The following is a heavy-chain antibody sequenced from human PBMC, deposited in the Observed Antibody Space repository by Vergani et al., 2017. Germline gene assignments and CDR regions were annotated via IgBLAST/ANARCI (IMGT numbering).Heavy chain of an antibody. V-gene: IGHV1-46*03. J-gene: IGHJ5*02. CDR1: GYTFTSYY. CDR3: ALMAIVVVPAEPDNNWFDP. CDR2: INPRGGST. D-gene: IGHD2-2*03. Sequence: QVQLVQSGAEVKKPGASVKVSCKASGYTFTSYYMHWVRQAPGQGLEWMGIINPRGGSTSYAQKFQGRVTMTRDTSTSTVYMELSSLRSEDTAVYYCALMAIVVVPAEPDNNWFDPWGQGTLVTVSS.